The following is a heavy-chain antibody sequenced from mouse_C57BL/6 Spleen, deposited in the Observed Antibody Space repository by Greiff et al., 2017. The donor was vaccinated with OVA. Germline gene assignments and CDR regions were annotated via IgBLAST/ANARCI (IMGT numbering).Heavy chain of an antibody. CDR2: IYPGSGST. Sequence: QVQLKQPGAELVKPGASVKMSCKASGYTFTSYWITWVKQRPGQGLEWIGDIYPGSGSTNYNEKFKSKATLTVDTSSSTAYMQLSSLTSEDSAVYYCARGFITTVVAPGDYWGQGTTLTVSS. D-gene: IGHD1-1*01. V-gene: IGHV1-55*01. CDR3: ARGFITTVVAPGDY. CDR1: GYTFTSYW. J-gene: IGHJ2*01.